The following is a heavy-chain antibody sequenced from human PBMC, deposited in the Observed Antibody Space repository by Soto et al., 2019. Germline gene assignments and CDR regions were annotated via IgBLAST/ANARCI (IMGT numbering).Heavy chain of an antibody. Sequence: EVQLGESGGDLVQPGGSLRLSCAASGFSVSSKYMSRVRQAPGKGLERVSLIQSGGTTYYAGSVKGRYTISRDNSENTLFRQMNSLRVEDTAVYYCTSDDVQFSGDRYYGVPMDVWGKGTTVTVSA. J-gene: IGHJ6*04. CDR2: IQSGGTT. CDR3: TSDDVQFSGDRYYGVPMDV. D-gene: IGHD2-15*01. CDR1: GFSVSSKY. V-gene: IGHV3-66*01.